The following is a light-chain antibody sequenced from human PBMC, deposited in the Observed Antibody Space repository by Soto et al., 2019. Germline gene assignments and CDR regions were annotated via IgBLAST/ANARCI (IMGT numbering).Light chain of an antibody. J-gene: IGKJ5*01. CDR2: DTS. CDR3: QQRSNWPPIT. Sequence: EIVFTQSPATLSLSPGERATLSCRASQSIAGYLAWYQKKPGQAPRLLIYDTSNRVTGVPARFSGSGSGTDFTLSISSLEPEDFAVYYCQQRSNWPPITFGQGTRLEI. V-gene: IGKV3-11*01. CDR1: QSIAGY.